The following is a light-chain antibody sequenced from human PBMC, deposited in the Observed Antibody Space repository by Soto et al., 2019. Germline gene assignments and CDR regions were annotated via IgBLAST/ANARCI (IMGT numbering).Light chain of an antibody. Sequence: QAPSTMSASVGSRVPITCRASQTVRRRLAWYLQKPGKAPNVLIYDASTLASGGTARFSGSGSETEFTLTISSLQPEDSAVYYCQHYNSDPWTFGQGTKVDIK. V-gene: IGKV1-5*01. CDR2: DAS. J-gene: IGKJ1*01. CDR3: QHYNSDPWT. CDR1: QTVRRR.